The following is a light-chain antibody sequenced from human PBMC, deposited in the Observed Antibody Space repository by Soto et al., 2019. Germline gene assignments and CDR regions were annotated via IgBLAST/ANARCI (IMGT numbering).Light chain of an antibody. CDR1: NIASKN. V-gene: IGLV3-9*01. Sequence: SYELTQPLSVSVALGQTARITCGGNNIASKNVHWYQQKPGQAPVLVIYRDNNRPSGIPERFSGSNSGNTATLTISRAQAGDEADYYCRVWDSSTAVFGGGTQLTVL. CDR3: RVWDSSTAV. J-gene: IGLJ3*02. CDR2: RDN.